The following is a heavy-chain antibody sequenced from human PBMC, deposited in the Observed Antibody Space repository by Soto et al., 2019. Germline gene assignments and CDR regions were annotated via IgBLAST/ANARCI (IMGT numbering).Heavy chain of an antibody. V-gene: IGHV3-53*01. CDR3: ARDQGIVDFDL. J-gene: IGHJ2*01. CDR2: IYSGGST. Sequence: PGGSLRLSCAASGFTVSSNYMSWVRQAPGKGLEWVSVIYSGGSTYYADSMKGRFTISRDNSKNTLYLQMNSLRAEDTAVYYCARDQGIVDFDLWGRGTLVTVSS. D-gene: IGHD3-22*01. CDR1: GFTVSSNY.